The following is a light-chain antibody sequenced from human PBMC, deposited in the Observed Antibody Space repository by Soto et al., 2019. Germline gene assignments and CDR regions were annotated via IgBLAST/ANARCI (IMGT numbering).Light chain of an antibody. Sequence: DTVMTQSPFSLPVTPGEPASISCRSSQSLLHSNGYKYLAWYLQKPGQSPQLLIYMSSNLASGVPDRFSGSGSGTDLTLKIRRVEAEDVGVYYCMQALRTPYTFGQGTRLE. V-gene: IGKV2-28*01. CDR3: MQALRTPYT. CDR1: QSLLHSNGYKY. J-gene: IGKJ5*01. CDR2: MSS.